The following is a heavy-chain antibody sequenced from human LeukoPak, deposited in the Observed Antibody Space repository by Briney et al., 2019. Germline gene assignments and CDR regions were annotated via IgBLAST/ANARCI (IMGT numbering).Heavy chain of an antibody. CDR3: VKGNVLRYFDWPAPFDY. CDR2: IISNGGST. J-gene: IGHJ4*02. V-gene: IGHV3-64D*06. CDR1: GFTFSSSA. Sequence: GGSLRLSCSAPGFTFSSSAMHWVRQAPGKGLEYVSAIISNGGSTYYADSVKGRFTISRDNSKNTLYLQMSSLRAEDTAVYYCVKGNVLRYFDWPAPFDYWGQGTLVTVSS. D-gene: IGHD3-9*01.